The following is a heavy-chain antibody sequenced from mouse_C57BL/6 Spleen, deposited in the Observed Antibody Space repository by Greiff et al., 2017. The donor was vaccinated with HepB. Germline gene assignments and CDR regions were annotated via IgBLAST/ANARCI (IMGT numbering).Heavy chain of an antibody. CDR2: ISSGGSYT. Sequence: EVNVVESGGDLVKPGGSLKLSCAASGFTFSSYGMSWVRQTPDKRLEWVATISSGGSYTYYPDSVKGRFTISRDNAKNTLYLQMSSLKSEDTAMYYCARHNWDYFDYWGQGTTLTVSS. CDR3: ARHNWDYFDY. CDR1: GFTFSSYG. V-gene: IGHV5-6*01. D-gene: IGHD4-1*01. J-gene: IGHJ2*01.